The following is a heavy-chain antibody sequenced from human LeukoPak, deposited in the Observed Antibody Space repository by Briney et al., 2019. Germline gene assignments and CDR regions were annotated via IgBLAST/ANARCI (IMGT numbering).Heavy chain of an antibody. CDR3: ARGLGTFDY. Sequence: ASVKVSCKASGGTFSSYAISWVRQAPGQGLEWMGRINPNSGGTNYAQKFQGRVTMTRDTSTSTAYMELSRLRSDDTAVYYCARGLGTFDYWGQGTLVTVSS. J-gene: IGHJ4*02. CDR2: INPNSGGT. D-gene: IGHD3-16*01. V-gene: IGHV1-2*06. CDR1: GGTFSSYA.